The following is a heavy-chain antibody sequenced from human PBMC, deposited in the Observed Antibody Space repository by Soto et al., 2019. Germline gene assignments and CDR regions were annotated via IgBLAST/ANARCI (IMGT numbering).Heavy chain of an antibody. CDR1: GDSITTYY. CDR3: SSGSFGVVSEF. D-gene: IGHD3-3*01. J-gene: IGHJ4*02. V-gene: IGHV4-4*07. CDR2: IYPGGSI. Sequence: SETLSLTCTVSGDSITTYYWSWIRQPAGKGPEWIGRIYPGGSIDYIPSLKSRITLSFDTSKKQFSLKLNSVTAADTAVYYCSSGSFGVVSEFWGPGTLVTVSS.